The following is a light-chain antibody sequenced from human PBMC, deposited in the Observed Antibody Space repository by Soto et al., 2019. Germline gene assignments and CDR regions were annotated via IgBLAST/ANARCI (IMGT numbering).Light chain of an antibody. Sequence: IPMTQSPLFLSASIGDIVTITCQASQDITHYLHWYQQKTGKAPNLLFYDASMLERGVPSRFSGGGSGPHFTFTLSSLKPEDIATFYCQQYDSFPYRFGQGTKLEIK. CDR3: QQYDSFPYR. CDR1: QDITHY. V-gene: IGKV1-33*01. J-gene: IGKJ2*03. CDR2: DAS.